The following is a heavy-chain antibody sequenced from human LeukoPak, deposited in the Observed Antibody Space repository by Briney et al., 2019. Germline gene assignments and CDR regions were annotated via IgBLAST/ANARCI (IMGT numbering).Heavy chain of an antibody. J-gene: IGHJ6*03. V-gene: IGHV1-2*02. D-gene: IGHD5-12*01. CDR1: GYTFTGYY. Sequence: ASVKVSCKASGYTFTGYYMHWVRQAPGQGLEWMGWINPNSGGTNYAQKFQGRVTMTRDTSISTAYMELSSLRSEDTAVYYCARKRGYNPYYYYMDVWGKGTTVTISS. CDR2: INPNSGGT. CDR3: ARKRGYNPYYYYMDV.